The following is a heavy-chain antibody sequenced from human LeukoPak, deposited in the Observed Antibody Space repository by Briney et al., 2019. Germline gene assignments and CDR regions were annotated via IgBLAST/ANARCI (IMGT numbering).Heavy chain of an antibody. V-gene: IGHV3-21*01. CDR3: ASGTQLWLEVY. CDR1: GFTFSSYS. CDR2: ISSSSSYI. D-gene: IGHD5-18*01. J-gene: IGHJ4*02. Sequence: GGSLRLSCAASGFTFSSYSMNWVRQAPGKGLEWVSSISSSSSYIYYADSVKGRFTISRDNAKNSLYLQMNSLRAEDTAVYYCASGTQLWLEVYWGQGTLVIVSS.